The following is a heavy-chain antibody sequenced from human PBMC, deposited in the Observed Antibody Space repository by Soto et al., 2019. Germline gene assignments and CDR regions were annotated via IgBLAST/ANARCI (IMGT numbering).Heavy chain of an antibody. J-gene: IGHJ4*02. CDR1: GFTFSSYA. D-gene: IGHD3-3*01. V-gene: IGHV3-11*01. CDR2: ISKTGDTI. CDR3: VKGHTIYAH. Sequence: GGSLRLSCAASGFTFSSYAMSWVRQAPGKGLEWVSYISKTGDTIYYADSVKGRFAISRDNAKNLLYLQMSTLTAEDTAVYYCVKGHTIYAHWGQGSLVTVSS.